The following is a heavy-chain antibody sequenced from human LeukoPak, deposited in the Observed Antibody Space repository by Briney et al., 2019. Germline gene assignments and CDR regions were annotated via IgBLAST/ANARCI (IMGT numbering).Heavy chain of an antibody. V-gene: IGHV3-23*01. CDR2: ISGSGGST. Sequence: GGSLRLSCAASGFTFSSYAMSWVRQAPGKGLEWVSAISGSGGSTYYADSVKGRFTISRDNSKNTLYLQMNSLRAEDTAVYYCARAHYYGSGSYYPLGYFDYWGQGTLVTVSS. CDR1: GFTFSSYA. J-gene: IGHJ4*02. CDR3: ARAHYYGSGSYYPLGYFDY. D-gene: IGHD3-10*01.